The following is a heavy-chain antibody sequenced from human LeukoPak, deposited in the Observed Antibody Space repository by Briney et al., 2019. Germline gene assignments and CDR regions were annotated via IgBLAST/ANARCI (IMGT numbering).Heavy chain of an antibody. V-gene: IGHV1-18*01. CDR3: ARGGPPHSSSWYFGFDY. J-gene: IGHJ4*02. Sequence: GASVKVSCKASGYTFTSYGISWVRQAPGQGLEWMGWISAYNGNTNYAQKLQGRVTMTTDTSTSTAYMELRSLRSDDTAVYYCARGGPPHSSSWYFGFDYWGQGTLVTVSS. CDR2: ISAYNGNT. D-gene: IGHD6-13*01. CDR1: GYTFTSYG.